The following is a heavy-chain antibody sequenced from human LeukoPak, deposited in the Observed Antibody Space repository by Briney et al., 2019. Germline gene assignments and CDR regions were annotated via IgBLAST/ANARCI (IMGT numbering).Heavy chain of an antibody. CDR2: ISWNSGSI. Sequence: PGGSLRLSCAASGFTFDGYAMHWVRQAPGKGLEWVSGISWNSGSIGYADSVKGRFTISRDNAKNSLYLQMNSLRAEDTALYYCAKDLLSGWSEYSSSSDAFDIWGQGTMVTVSS. V-gene: IGHV3-9*01. J-gene: IGHJ3*02. CDR1: GFTFDGYA. CDR3: AKDLLSGWSEYSSSSDAFDI. D-gene: IGHD6-6*01.